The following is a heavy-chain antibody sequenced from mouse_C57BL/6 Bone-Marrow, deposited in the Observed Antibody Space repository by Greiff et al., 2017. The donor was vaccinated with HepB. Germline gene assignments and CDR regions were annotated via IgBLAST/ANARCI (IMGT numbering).Heavy chain of an antibody. CDR1: GYTFTSYG. V-gene: IGHV1-81*01. J-gene: IGHJ4*01. Sequence: QVQLQQSGAELARPGASVKLSCKASGYTFTSYGISWVKQRTGQGLEWIGEIYPRSGNTYYNEKFKGKATLTADKSSSTAYMELRSLTSEDSAVYFCARSGAITTVVARDAMDYWGQGTSVTVSS. D-gene: IGHD1-1*01. CDR3: ARSGAITTVVARDAMDY. CDR2: IYPRSGNT.